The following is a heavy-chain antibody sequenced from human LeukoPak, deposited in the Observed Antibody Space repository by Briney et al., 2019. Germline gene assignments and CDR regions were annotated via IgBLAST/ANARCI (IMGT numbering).Heavy chain of an antibody. CDR1: GLVFDNFA. V-gene: IGHV3-23*01. J-gene: IGHJ4*02. CDR3: ATQLLWFGESVEEGY. CDR2: VSSSGSST. D-gene: IGHD3-10*01. Sequence: GGSLRLSCAASGLVFDNFAMSWVRQAPGKGLVWVSTVSSSGSSTYYADSVKGRFTGSRDNSKNTLYLQMNSLGVEDTAVYYCATQLLWFGESVEEGYWGQGTLVTVSS.